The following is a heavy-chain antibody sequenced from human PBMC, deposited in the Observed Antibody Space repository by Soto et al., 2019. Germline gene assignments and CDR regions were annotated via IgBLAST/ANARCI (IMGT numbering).Heavy chain of an antibody. CDR1: GGSISSYY. J-gene: IGHJ5*02. D-gene: IGHD3-3*01. Sequence: SETLSLTCTVSGGSISSYYWSWIRQPPGKGLEWIGYIYYSGSTNYNPSLKSRVTISVDTSKNQFSLKLSSVTAADTAVYYCARIQGPDYDFWSGYINWFDPWGQGTLVTVSS. V-gene: IGHV4-59*01. CDR2: IYYSGST. CDR3: ARIQGPDYDFWSGYINWFDP.